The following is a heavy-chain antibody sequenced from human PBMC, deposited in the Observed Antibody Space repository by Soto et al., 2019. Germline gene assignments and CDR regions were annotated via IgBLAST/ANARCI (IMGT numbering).Heavy chain of an antibody. CDR2: IIPIFGTA. CDR1: GVALCSYA. J-gene: IGHJ5*02. V-gene: IGHV1-69*13. CDR3: ARPIQFYFDTSAQSAWFDP. Sequence: SVKLSCKASGVALCSYAISWVRQAPGQGLEWMGGIIPIFGTANYAQKFQGRLTITADESTSTAYMELSSLRSDDTAVYYCARPIQFYFDTSAQSAWFDPWGQGTLVTVSS. D-gene: IGHD3-22*01.